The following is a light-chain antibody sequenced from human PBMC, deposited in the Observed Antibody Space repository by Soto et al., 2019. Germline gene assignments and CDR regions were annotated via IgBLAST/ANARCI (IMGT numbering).Light chain of an antibody. J-gene: IGKJ1*01. CDR2: GAS. CDR1: QSVGNN. Sequence: EIVITQSPATLSVSPGERATLSCRASQSVGNNLAWYQQKPGQAPRLLIHGASTRAADIPARFSGSGSGTEFTLTISSXQSEDFAVYYCQQCDDWPRTFGQGTKVDIK. CDR3: QQCDDWPRT. V-gene: IGKV3-15*01.